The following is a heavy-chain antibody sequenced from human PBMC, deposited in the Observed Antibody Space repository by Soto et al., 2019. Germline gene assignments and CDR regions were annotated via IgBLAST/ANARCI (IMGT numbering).Heavy chain of an antibody. D-gene: IGHD3-16*01. J-gene: IGHJ5*02. CDR3: ARLRWGTENSWCDP. CDR1: GDSINSVDHY. V-gene: IGHV4-30-4*01. Sequence: PSETLSLTCTVSGDSINSVDHYWSWIRQPPGKGLEWMGYIYHSGSTHYNPSLNSRLTISIDTSTNRFSLNLTSVTAADTAVYFCARLRWGTENSWCDPWGQGALVTVSS. CDR2: IYHSGST.